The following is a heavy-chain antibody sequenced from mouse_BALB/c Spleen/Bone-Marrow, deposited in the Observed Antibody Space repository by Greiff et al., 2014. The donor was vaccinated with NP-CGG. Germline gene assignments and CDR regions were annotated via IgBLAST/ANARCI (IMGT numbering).Heavy chain of an antibody. Sequence: EVQLQQSGPELVKPGASVKISCKTSGYTFTEYTMHWVKQSHVKSLEWIGGINPNNGGTSYNQKFKDKATWTVDKSSSTAYMELRSLTSEDSAVYYCARGWLLRHYFDYWGQGTLSQSPQ. CDR2: INPNNGGT. CDR3: ARGWLLRHYFDY. J-gene: IGHJ2*01. CDR1: GYTFTEYT. V-gene: IGHV1-18*01. D-gene: IGHD2-3*01.